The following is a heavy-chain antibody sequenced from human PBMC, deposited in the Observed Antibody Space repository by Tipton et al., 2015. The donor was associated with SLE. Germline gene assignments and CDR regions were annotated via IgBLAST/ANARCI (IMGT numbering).Heavy chain of an antibody. Sequence: TLSLTCTVSDGSIRSTNYYWGWIRQPPGKGLEWIGSIFYTGSTYYNPSLKSRVSFSIDTSKHQFSLKLNSVTAADTAVYFCGREEPGFVDVWGRGTLVTVSS. J-gene: IGHJ2*01. CDR1: DGSIRSTNYY. CDR3: GREEPGFVDV. V-gene: IGHV4-39*07. CDR2: IFYTGST. D-gene: IGHD1-14*01.